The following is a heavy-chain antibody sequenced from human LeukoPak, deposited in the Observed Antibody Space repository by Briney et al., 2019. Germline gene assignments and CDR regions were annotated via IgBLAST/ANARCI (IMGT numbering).Heavy chain of an antibody. J-gene: IGHJ4*02. CDR2: INPNSGGT. CDR1: GYTFTGYY. Sequence: GASVKASCKASGYTFTGYYMHWVRQAPGQGLEWMGWINPNSGGTNYAQKFQGRVTMTRDTSISTAYMELSRLRSDDTAVYYCARVPRTSRGDKRFDYWGQGTLVTVSS. D-gene: IGHD3-16*01. V-gene: IGHV1-2*02. CDR3: ARVPRTSRGDKRFDY.